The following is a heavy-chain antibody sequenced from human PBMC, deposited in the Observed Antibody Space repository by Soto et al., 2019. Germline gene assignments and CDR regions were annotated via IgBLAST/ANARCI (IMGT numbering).Heavy chain of an antibody. CDR1: GGSISGYY. V-gene: IGHV4-59*01. CDR2: IFYSGVT. D-gene: IGHD6-19*01. J-gene: IGHJ4*02. CDR3: ARVGSSGLAQDY. Sequence: PSETLSLTCTVSGGSISGYYWTWIRQPPGEGLEWIGYIFYSGVTNYNPSLKSRVTLSVDTSKNQFSLKLRSVTAADTAVYYCARVGSSGLAQDYWGRGTLVSVSS.